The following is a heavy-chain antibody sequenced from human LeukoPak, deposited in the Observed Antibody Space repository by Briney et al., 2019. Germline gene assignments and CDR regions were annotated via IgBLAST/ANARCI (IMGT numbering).Heavy chain of an antibody. Sequence: GGSLRLSCAASGFTVSSNYVSWVRQAPGKGLEWVSVIYSGGSTYYADSVKGRFTISRDNSRNTLYLQMNSLRAEDTAVYYCARDESGRYYFDYWGQGTLVTVSS. CDR3: ARDESGRYYFDY. V-gene: IGHV3-53*01. CDR1: GFTVSSNY. J-gene: IGHJ4*02. CDR2: IYSGGST. D-gene: IGHD2-15*01.